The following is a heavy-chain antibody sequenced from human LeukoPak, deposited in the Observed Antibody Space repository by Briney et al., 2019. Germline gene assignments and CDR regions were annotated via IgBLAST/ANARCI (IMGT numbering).Heavy chain of an antibody. CDR1: GFTVSSNY. D-gene: IGHD2-8*01. J-gene: IGHJ4*02. V-gene: IGHV3-53*01. CDR2: IYSGGST. Sequence: PGGSLRLSCAASGFTVSSNYMSWVRQAPGKGLEWVSVIYSGGSTYYAESVKGRFTISRDNSKNTLYLQMNSLRAEDTAVYYCARDYCTNGVCHQFDYWGQGTLVTVSS. CDR3: ARDYCTNGVCHQFDY.